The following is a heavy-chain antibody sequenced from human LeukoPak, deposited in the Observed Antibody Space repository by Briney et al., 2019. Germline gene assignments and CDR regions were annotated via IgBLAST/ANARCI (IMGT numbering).Heavy chain of an antibody. CDR2: IYTSGGT. D-gene: IGHD6-6*01. V-gene: IGHV4-4*07. CDR3: AREGYSSSSEFDP. J-gene: IGHJ5*02. Sequence: SETLSLTCTVSGGSISSYYWSWVRQPAGKGLEWVGRIYTSGGTNYNPSLKRRVTISVETSKNQFSLKLSSVTAADTAVYYCAREGYSSSSEFDPWGQGTLVTVSS. CDR1: GGSISSYY.